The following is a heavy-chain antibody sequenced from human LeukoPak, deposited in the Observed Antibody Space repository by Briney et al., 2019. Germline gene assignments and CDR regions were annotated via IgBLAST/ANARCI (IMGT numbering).Heavy chain of an antibody. D-gene: IGHD3-22*01. CDR3: ARDIYYDSSGYYYEGLDY. J-gene: IGHJ4*02. V-gene: IGHV4-39*07. CDR1: GASISSGSNY. CDR2: IYSSGST. Sequence: SETLSLTCSVSGASISSGSNYWGWIRQPPGKTLEWIGSIYSSGSTYYNPSLKSRVIIIIDTPKNHFSLTLSSVTAEDTAVYYCARDIYYDSSGYYYEGLDYWGQGTLVTVSS.